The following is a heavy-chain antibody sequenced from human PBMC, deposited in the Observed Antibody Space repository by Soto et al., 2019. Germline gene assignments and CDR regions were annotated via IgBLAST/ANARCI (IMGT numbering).Heavy chain of an antibody. J-gene: IGHJ4*02. V-gene: IGHV1-2*04. CDR3: ARDSGSGGPYYFDY. D-gene: IGHD2-15*01. CDR2: VNPNSGGT. CDR1: GYTFTGYY. Sequence: ASVKVSCKASGYTFTGYYMHWVRQAPGQGLEWMGWVNPNSGGTNYAQKFQGWVTMTRDTSISTAYMELSRLRSDDTAVYYCARDSGSGGPYYFDYWGQGTLVTVS.